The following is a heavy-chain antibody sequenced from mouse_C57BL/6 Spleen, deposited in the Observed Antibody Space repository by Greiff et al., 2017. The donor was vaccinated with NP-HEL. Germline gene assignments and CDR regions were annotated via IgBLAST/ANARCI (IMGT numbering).Heavy chain of an antibody. Sequence: QVQLQQSGPGLVQPSQSLSITCTVSGFSLTSYGVHWVRQSPGKGLEWLGVIWSGGSTDYNAAFISRLSISKDKSKSQVFFKMNSLQADDTAIYYCARRIYYGYDGGDAMDYWGQGTSVTVSS. D-gene: IGHD2-2*01. CDR1: GFSLTSYG. J-gene: IGHJ4*01. CDR2: IWSGGST. CDR3: ARRIYYGYDGGDAMDY. V-gene: IGHV2-2*01.